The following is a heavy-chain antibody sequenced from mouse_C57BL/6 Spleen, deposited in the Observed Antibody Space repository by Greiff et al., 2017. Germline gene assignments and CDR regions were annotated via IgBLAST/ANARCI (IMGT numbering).Heavy chain of an antibody. D-gene: IGHD2-4*01. CDR3: ARDDYGGLYFDY. CDR1: GYTFTDYY. J-gene: IGHJ2*01. Sequence: EVKVVESGPVLVKPGASVKMSCKASGYTFTDYYMNWVKQSHGKSLEWIGVINPYNGGTSYNQKFKGKATLTVDKSSSTAYMERNSLTSEDSAVYYCARDDYGGLYFDYWGQGTTLTVSS. V-gene: IGHV1-19*01. CDR2: INPYNGGT.